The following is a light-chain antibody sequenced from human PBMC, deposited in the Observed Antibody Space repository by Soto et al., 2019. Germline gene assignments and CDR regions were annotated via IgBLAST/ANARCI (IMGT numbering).Light chain of an antibody. CDR2: RND. Sequence: QSVLTQPPSASGTPGQRVTISCSGSSSNIGSNYVYWYQQLPGSAPKLLIYRNDHRPSGVPARFSGSKSGTSASLAISGLRSADEADYYCAAWYDSLSAVVFGGGTKVTVL. V-gene: IGLV1-47*01. J-gene: IGLJ2*01. CDR3: AAWYDSLSAVV. CDR1: SSNIGSNY.